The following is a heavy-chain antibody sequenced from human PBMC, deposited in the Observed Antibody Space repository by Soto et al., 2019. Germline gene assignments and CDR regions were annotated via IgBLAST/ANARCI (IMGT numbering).Heavy chain of an antibody. CDR3: ARDILVVGGVIRGVENPSRAFDI. Sequence: QVQLVQSGAEVKKPGSSVKVSCKASGGTFSSYAISWVRQAPGQGLEWMGGIIPIFGTANYAQKFQGRVPITADESTSTAYMELSSMRSEDTAVYYCARDILVVGGVIRGVENPSRAFDIWGQGTMVTVSS. J-gene: IGHJ3*02. V-gene: IGHV1-69*01. CDR2: IIPIFGTA. D-gene: IGHD3-10*01. CDR1: GGTFSSYA.